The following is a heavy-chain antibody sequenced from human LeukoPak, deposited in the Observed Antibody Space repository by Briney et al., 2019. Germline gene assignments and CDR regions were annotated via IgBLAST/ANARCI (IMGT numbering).Heavy chain of an antibody. CDR2: AYYSGHT. J-gene: IGHJ3*02. CDR1: GCSISDNY. D-gene: IGHD2-2*01. CDR3: ARILYLGYCSSTSCPAAFDI. Sequence: SETLSLTCTVSGCSISDNYWSWIRQPPGKGLEWIGYAYYSGHTNYNSSLKSRVTMSLDTSKSQFSLRLSSVTAADTAVYYCARILYLGYCSSTSCPAAFDIWGQGTMVTVSS. V-gene: IGHV4-59*08.